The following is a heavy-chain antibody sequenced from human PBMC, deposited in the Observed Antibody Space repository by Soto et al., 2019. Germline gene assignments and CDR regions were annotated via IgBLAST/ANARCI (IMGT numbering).Heavy chain of an antibody. V-gene: IGHV3-23*01. CDR3: AKYPSKTTVTTNLDY. J-gene: IGHJ4*02. CDR1: GFTFSSYA. D-gene: IGHD4-17*01. CDR2: ISGSGGST. Sequence: GSLRLSCAASGFTFSSYAMSWVRQAPGKGLEWVSAISGSGGSTYYADSVKGRFTISRDNSKNTLYLQMNSLRAEDTAVYYCAKYPSKTTVTTNLDYWGQGTLVTVSS.